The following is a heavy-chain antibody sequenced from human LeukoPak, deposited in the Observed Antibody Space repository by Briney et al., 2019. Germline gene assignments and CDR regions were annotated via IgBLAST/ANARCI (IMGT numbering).Heavy chain of an antibody. CDR3: ARGRGYPIWFFDY. CDR1: GFTFSTFW. D-gene: IGHD3-3*01. Sequence: GGSLRLSCAASGFTFSTFWMSWVRQAPGKGLEWVNNIKEDGSEKYYVDSVKGPFTISRDNAKNSLYLQMNSLRAEDTAVYYCARGRGYPIWFFDYWGQGTLVTVSS. CDR2: IKEDGSEK. J-gene: IGHJ4*02. V-gene: IGHV3-7*01.